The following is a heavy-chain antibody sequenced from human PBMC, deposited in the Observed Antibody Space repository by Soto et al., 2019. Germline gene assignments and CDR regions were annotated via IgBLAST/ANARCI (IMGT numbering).Heavy chain of an antibody. Sequence: QVQLVQSGAEVKKPGSAVKVSCKDSGDTFSTYSMFWVRQAPGQGLEWMGRISPTLGIANYAQKFQGRVTITTDKSTGTAYVVPSSLRSEDTAIYYCTIGSWSGAVFDIWGQRPMVHVSS. V-gene: IGHV1-69*02. CDR1: GDTFSTYS. J-gene: IGHJ3*02. D-gene: IGHD6-19*01. CDR3: TIGSWSGAVFDI. CDR2: ISPTLGIA.